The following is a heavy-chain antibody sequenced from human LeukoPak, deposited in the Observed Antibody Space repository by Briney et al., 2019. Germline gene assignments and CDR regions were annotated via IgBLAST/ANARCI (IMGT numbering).Heavy chain of an antibody. CDR1: GDSVSTKSAA. Sequence: SQTLSLTCAISGDSVSTKSAAWNWIRQSPSRGLEWLGRTYYRSKWYNDYAVSVKSRITINPDTSKNQFSLQLNSVTPEDTTVYYCARDKGGSGYDHLDSWGQGTLVTVSS. CDR2: TYYRSKWYN. V-gene: IGHV6-1*01. CDR3: ARDKGGSGYDHLDS. D-gene: IGHD5-12*01. J-gene: IGHJ4*02.